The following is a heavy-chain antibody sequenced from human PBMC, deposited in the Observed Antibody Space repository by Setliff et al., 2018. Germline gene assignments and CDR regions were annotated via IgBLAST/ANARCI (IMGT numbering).Heavy chain of an antibody. D-gene: IGHD6-13*01. V-gene: IGHV1-46*01. CDR1: GYTFTGYY. Sequence: ASVKVSCKASGYTFTGYYMHWVRQAPGQGLEWMGIINASGGSTTYAQKFQGRVTMTRDTSTSTVYLEMTSLSSEDTAVYYCARGQAIRIRAAAGMWDRWGQGTLVTVSS. CDR2: INASGGST. CDR3: ARGQAIRIRAAAGMWDR. J-gene: IGHJ4*02.